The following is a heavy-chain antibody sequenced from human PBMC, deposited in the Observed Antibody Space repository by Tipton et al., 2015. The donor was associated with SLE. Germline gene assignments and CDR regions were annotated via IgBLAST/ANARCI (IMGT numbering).Heavy chain of an antibody. CDR1: GGSISSHY. V-gene: IGHV4-59*08. Sequence: TLSLTCTVSGGSISSHYWSWIRQPPGKGLEWIGYIYSSGSTNYNPSLKSRVTILVDTSKKQFSLKLSSVTAADTAIYYCARQVEGSSGYYWYFDFWGRGTLVTVSS. CDR2: IYSSGST. D-gene: IGHD3-22*01. CDR3: ARQVEGSSGYYWYFDF. J-gene: IGHJ2*01.